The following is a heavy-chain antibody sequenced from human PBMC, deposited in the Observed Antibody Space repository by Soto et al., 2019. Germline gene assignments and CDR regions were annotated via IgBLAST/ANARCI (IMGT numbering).Heavy chain of an antibody. D-gene: IGHD3-9*01. CDR1: GFTFSSYW. CDR2: ISWNSGSI. V-gene: IGHV3-9*01. J-gene: IGHJ4*02. Sequence: PGGSLRLSCAASGFTFSSYWMHWVRQAPGRGLEWVSGISWNSGSIGYADSVKGRFTISRDNAKKSLYLQMNSLRAEDTALYYCASGRGYDILTGYYPYFDYWGQGTLVTVSS. CDR3: ASGRGYDILTGYYPYFDY.